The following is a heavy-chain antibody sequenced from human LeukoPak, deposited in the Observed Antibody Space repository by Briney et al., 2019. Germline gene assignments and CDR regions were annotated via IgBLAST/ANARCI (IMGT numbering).Heavy chain of an antibody. CDR2: ISYSGST. CDR3: ARDRGIAAAVIPIPPDY. V-gene: IGHV4-39*07. J-gene: IGHJ4*02. D-gene: IGHD6-13*01. CDR1: VGSISGSSFY. Sequence: SETLSLTCTVSVGSISGSSFYWGWIRQPPVKGLEWIGSISYSGSTYYNPSLKSRVTISVDTSKNQFSLKLSSVTAADTAVYYCARDRGIAAAVIPIPPDYWGQGTLVTVSS.